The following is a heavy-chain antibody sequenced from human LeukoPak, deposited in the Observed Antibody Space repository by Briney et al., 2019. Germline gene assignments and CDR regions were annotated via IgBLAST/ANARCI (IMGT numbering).Heavy chain of an antibody. J-gene: IGHJ6*03. D-gene: IGHD1-26*01. CDR1: GFTFDDYG. Sequence: GGSLRLSCAASGFTFDDYGMSWVRQGPGKGLEWVSGINWNGGSTGYADSVKGRFTISRDNAKNSLYLQMNSLRAEDTAVYYCARAGGSYYYYYYYMDVWGKGTTVTVSS. V-gene: IGHV3-20*04. CDR3: ARAGGSYYYYYYYMDV. CDR2: INWNGGST.